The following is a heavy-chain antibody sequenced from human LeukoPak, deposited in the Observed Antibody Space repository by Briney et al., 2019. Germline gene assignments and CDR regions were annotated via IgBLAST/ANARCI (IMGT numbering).Heavy chain of an antibody. J-gene: IGHJ4*02. V-gene: IGHV3-23*01. CDR1: GFSFSNYA. Sequence: GGSLRLSCAASGFSFSNYAMSRVSQAPGKGLEWVSAISGRGANTYYADSVKGRFTISRDNSKNTLYMQMNSLRAEDTAVYYCAKAVVIVPTATPFDYWGQGTLVTVSS. CDR2: ISGRGANT. D-gene: IGHD2-2*01. CDR3: AKAVVIVPTATPFDY.